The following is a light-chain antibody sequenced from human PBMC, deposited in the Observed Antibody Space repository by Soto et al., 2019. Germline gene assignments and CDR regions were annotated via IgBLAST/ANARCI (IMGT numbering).Light chain of an antibody. CDR1: QSVSSN. V-gene: IGKV3-15*01. CDR3: QQYNNWPRT. Sequence: DIFMTQSPASLSVFPCETATLSRGASQSVSSNLAWYQQKPGQAPRLLIYGASTRATGIPARFSGSGSGTEFTLTISSLQSEDFAVYYCQQYNNWPRTFGQGTKVDIK. J-gene: IGKJ1*01. CDR2: GAS.